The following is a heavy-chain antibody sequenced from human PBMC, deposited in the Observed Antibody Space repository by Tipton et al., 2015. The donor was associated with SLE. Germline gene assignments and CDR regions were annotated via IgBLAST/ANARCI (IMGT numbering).Heavy chain of an antibody. CDR1: GFSFSDYW. D-gene: IGHD6-19*01. Sequence: SLRLSCAASGFSFSDYWMHWVRQTPGKGLVWVSRINSDGSSTVYADSVKGRFTVSRDNAKNSLYLQMDNLRPEDTAVYYCATRQGSGWYQSFDYWGQGSLVTVSS. CDR2: INSDGSST. J-gene: IGHJ4*02. V-gene: IGHV3-74*01. CDR3: ATRQGSGWYQSFDY.